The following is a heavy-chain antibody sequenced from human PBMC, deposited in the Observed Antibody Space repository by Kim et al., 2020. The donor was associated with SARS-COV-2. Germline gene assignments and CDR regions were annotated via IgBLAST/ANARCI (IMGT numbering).Heavy chain of an antibody. D-gene: IGHD3-22*01. CDR2: ISSSGSTI. CDR3: ARALPITMIVMGGAFDI. Sequence: GGSLRLSCAASGFTFSSYEMNWVRQAPGKGLEWVSYISSSGSTIYYADSVKGRFTISRDNAKNSLYLQMNSLRAEDTAVYYCARALPITMIVMGGAFDIWGQGTMVTVSS. J-gene: IGHJ3*02. CDR1: GFTFSSYE. V-gene: IGHV3-48*03.